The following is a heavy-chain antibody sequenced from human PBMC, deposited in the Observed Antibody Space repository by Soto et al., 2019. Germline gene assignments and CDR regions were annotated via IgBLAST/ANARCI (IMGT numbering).Heavy chain of an antibody. CDR2: ISGSGDST. J-gene: IGHJ1*01. CDR3: AKGVPGIAVAGTGYFQH. Sequence: GGSLILSCAASGFTFSSYAMSWVRRAPGKGLEWVSGISGSGDSTYYADSVKGRFTISRDNSKNTLYLQMNSLRAEDTAVYYCAKGVPGIAVAGTGYFQHWGQGTLVTVSS. V-gene: IGHV3-23*01. D-gene: IGHD6-19*01. CDR1: GFTFSSYA.